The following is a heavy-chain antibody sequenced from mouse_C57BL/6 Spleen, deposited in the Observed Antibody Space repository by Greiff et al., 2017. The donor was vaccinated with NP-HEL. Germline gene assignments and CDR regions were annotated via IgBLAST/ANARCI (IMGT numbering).Heavy chain of an antibody. J-gene: IGHJ3*01. CDR2: IDPSDSET. CDR3: ARERDDYGGFAY. D-gene: IGHD2-4*01. V-gene: IGHV1-52*01. Sequence: QVQLQQPGAELVRPGSSVKLSCKASGYTFTSYWMHWVKQRPIQGLEWIGNIDPSDSETHYNQKFKDKATLTVDKSSSTAYMQLSSLTSEDSAVYYCARERDDYGGFAYWGQGTLVTVSA. CDR1: GYTFTSYW.